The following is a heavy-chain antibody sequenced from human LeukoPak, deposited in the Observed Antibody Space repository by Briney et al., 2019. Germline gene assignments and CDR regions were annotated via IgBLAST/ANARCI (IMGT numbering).Heavy chain of an antibody. J-gene: IGHJ6*03. Sequence: SGGSLRLSCAASGFTFRTDWMTWVRQAPGKGLEWLANIKPDGSEQYYVDSVKGRFTISRDNAKNSLYLQMNSLRTEDTAVYYCARGYGDPLDYYYYMDVWGNGTTVTVSS. CDR2: IKPDGSEQ. CDR1: GFTFRTDW. V-gene: IGHV3-7*01. CDR3: ARGYGDPLDYYYYMDV. D-gene: IGHD4-17*01.